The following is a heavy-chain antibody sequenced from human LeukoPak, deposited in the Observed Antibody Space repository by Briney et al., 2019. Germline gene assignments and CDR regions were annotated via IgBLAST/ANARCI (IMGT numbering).Heavy chain of an antibody. D-gene: IGHD6-13*01. CDR2: IYTSGST. J-gene: IGHJ1*01. V-gene: IGHV4-61*02. Sequence: SETLSLTCTVSGGSISSGSYYWSWIRQPAGKGLEWIGRIYTSGSTNYNPSLKSRVTISVDTSKNQFSLKLSSVTAADTAVYYCARGPHRGYSSSWGQGTLVTVSS. CDR3: ARGPHRGYSSS. CDR1: GGSISSGSYY.